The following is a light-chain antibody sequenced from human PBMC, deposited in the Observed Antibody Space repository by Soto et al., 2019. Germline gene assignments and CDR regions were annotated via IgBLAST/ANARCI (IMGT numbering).Light chain of an antibody. CDR3: SSYAGDNTYV. CDR1: SNDVGGYDF. V-gene: IGLV2-8*01. Sequence: QSALTQPPSASGSPGQSVTISCTGTSNDVGGYDFVSWYQQHPGRAPKLIIVEVNKWPSGVPDRFSASKPGNTASLTVSGLQAEDEADYYCSSYAGDNTYVFGTGAKVTVL. J-gene: IGLJ1*01. CDR2: EVN.